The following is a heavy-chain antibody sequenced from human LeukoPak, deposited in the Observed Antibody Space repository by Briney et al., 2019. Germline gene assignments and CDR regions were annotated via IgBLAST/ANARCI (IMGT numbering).Heavy chain of an antibody. CDR2: IKQDGSEK. Sequence: GGSLRLSCAASGFTFSSYWMSWVRQAPGKGLEWVANIKQDGSEKYYVDSVKGRFTISRDNAKYTLYLQMNSLRAEDTAVYYCARFQYSGSYLDYWGQGTLVTVSS. J-gene: IGHJ4*02. CDR3: ARFQYSGSYLDY. CDR1: GFTFSSYW. D-gene: IGHD1-26*01. V-gene: IGHV3-7*01.